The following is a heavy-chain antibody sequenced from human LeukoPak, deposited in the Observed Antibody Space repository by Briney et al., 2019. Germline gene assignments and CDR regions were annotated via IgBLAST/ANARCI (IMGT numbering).Heavy chain of an antibody. CDR1: GYTFTSYS. CDR2: IDSKTGNP. Sequence: ASVKVSCKASGYTFTSYSINWVRQAPGQGLEWMGWIDSKTGNPTYAQGFTGRFVFSLDTSVTTAYLQISSLKAEDTAVYYCARDVGYYDSSGYYLGWFDPWGQGTLVAVSS. CDR3: ARDVGYYDSSGYYLGWFDP. J-gene: IGHJ5*02. V-gene: IGHV7-4-1*02. D-gene: IGHD3-22*01.